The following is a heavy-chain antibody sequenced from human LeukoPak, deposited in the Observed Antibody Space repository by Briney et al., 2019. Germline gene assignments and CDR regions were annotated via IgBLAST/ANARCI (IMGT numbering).Heavy chain of an antibody. CDR1: GFTFSSYG. CDR3: ANDGGKISY. Sequence: PGGSLRLSCAASGFTFSSYGMHWVRQAPAKGLEWVAVIWYDGSNKYYADSVKGRFTISRDNSKNTLYLQMNSLRAEDTAVYYCANDGGKISYWGQGTLVTVSS. CDR2: IWYDGSNK. D-gene: IGHD2-15*01. V-gene: IGHV3-33*06. J-gene: IGHJ4*02.